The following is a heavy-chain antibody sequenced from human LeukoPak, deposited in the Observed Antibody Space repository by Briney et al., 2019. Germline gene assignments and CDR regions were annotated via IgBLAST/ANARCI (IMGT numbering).Heavy chain of an antibody. D-gene: IGHD3-10*01. Sequence: PSETLSLTCTVSGGSISSYYWSWIRQHPGKGLEWIGYIYYSGSTYYNPSLKSRVTISVDTSKNQFSLKLSSVTAADTAVYYCARGTYGSGSYYNGLRKRGYYFDYWGQGTLVTVSS. V-gene: IGHV4-59*06. CDR1: GGSISSYY. CDR2: IYYSGST. CDR3: ARGTYGSGSYYNGLRKRGYYFDY. J-gene: IGHJ4*02.